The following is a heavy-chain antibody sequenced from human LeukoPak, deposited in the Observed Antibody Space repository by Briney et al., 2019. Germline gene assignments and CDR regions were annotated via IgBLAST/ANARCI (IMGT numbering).Heavy chain of an antibody. CDR3: AKGWYYYYYMDV. V-gene: IGHV3-23*01. D-gene: IGHD6-13*01. CDR2: ISNTGGST. CDR1: GFTFSNYA. J-gene: IGHJ6*03. Sequence: GGSLRLSCAASGFTFSNYAMNWVRQAPGKGLEWVSGISNTGGSTYYADSVKGRFTISRDNSMNTLYLQMNSLRAEDTAVYYCAKGWYYYYYMDVWGKGTTVTVSS.